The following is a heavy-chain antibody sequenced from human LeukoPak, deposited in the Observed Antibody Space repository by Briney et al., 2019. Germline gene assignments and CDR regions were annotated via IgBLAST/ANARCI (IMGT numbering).Heavy chain of an antibody. CDR2: ISGSGGST. D-gene: IGHD2-21*01. CDR3: AKNRALHEIDY. Sequence: PGGSLRLSCAASGFAFSTYAMSWVRQAPGKGLEWVSGISGSGGSTYYADSVKGRFTISRGNSKNTLYLQMNSLIAGDTAIYYCAKNRALHEIDYWGQGTLVTVSS. J-gene: IGHJ4*02. V-gene: IGHV3-23*01. CDR1: GFAFSTYA.